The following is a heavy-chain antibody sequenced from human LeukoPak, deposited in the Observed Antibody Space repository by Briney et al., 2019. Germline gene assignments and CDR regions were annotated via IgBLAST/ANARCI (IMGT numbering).Heavy chain of an antibody. CDR3: TTRPDFDY. V-gene: IGHV1-69*05. CDR2: IIPIFGTA. J-gene: IGHJ4*02. CDR1: GGTFSSYA. Sequence: PQASVKVSCKASGGTFSSYAISWVRQAPGQGLEWMGGIIPIFGTANYAQKFQGRVTITRDTSASTAYMELSSLRSEDTAVYYRTTRPDFDYWGQGTLVTVSS.